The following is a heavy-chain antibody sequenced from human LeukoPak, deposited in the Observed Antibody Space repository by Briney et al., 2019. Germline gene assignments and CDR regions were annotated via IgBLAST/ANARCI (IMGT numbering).Heavy chain of an antibody. J-gene: IGHJ6*03. V-gene: IGHV4-59*01. CDR3: ARKGYSYAYYYMDV. Sequence: PSETLSLTCTVSGGSISSYYWSWIRQPPGQGLDWIGYIYYSGSTNYNPSLKIRVTISVDTSKNQFSLKLSSVTAADTAVYYWARKGYSYAYYYMDVWGKGTTVTVSS. D-gene: IGHD5-18*01. CDR1: GGSISSYY. CDR2: IYYSGST.